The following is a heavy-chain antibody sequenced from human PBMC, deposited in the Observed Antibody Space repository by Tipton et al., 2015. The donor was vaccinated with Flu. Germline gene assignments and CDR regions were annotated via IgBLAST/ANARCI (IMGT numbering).Heavy chain of an antibody. Sequence: TLSLTCTVSGGSISSSSYYWGWIRQPPGKGLEWIGSIYYSGSTYYNPSLKSRVTISVDTSKNQSSLKLSSVTAADTAVYYCASLSFVTGYYNYWGQGTLVTVSS. J-gene: IGHJ4*02. CDR2: IYYSGST. CDR1: GGSISSSSYY. D-gene: IGHD3-9*01. V-gene: IGHV4-39*07. CDR3: ASLSFVTGYYNY.